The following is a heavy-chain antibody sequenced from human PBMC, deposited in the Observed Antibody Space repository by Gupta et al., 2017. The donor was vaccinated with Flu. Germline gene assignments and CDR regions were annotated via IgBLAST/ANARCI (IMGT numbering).Heavy chain of an antibody. CDR1: GFTFSSYS. CDR3: ASRIVGATTLFDY. J-gene: IGHJ4*02. V-gene: IGHV3-21*01. Sequence: EVQLVESGGGLVKPGGSLRLSCAASGFTFSSYSMNWVRQAPGKGLEWVSSISSSSSYIYYADSVKGRFTISRDNAKNSLYLQMNSLRAEDTAVYYCASRIVGATTLFDYWGQGTLVTVSS. D-gene: IGHD1-26*01. CDR2: ISSSSSYI.